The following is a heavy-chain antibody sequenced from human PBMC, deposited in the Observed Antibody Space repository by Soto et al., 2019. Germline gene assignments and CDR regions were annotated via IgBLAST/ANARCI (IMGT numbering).Heavy chain of an antibody. Sequence: QVQLVESGGGVVQPGRSLRLSCAASGFTFSSYAMHWVRQAPGKGLEWVAVISYDGSNKYYADSVKGRFTISRDNSKNTLYLQMNSLRAEDTAVYYCARMPIAAQDAYYFDYWGQGTLVTVSS. CDR1: GFTFSSYA. V-gene: IGHV3-30-3*01. D-gene: IGHD6-13*01. CDR2: ISYDGSNK. J-gene: IGHJ4*02. CDR3: ARMPIAAQDAYYFDY.